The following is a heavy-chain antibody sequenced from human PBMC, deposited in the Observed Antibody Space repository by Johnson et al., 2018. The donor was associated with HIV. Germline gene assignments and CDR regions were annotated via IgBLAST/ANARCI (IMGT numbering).Heavy chain of an antibody. CDR2: IGTAGDT. V-gene: IGHV3-13*01. D-gene: IGHD2-15*01. J-gene: IGHJ3*02. Sequence: VQLVESGGGVVQPGRSLRLSCAVSGFTFNNYPMHWVRQAPGKGLEWVSGIGTAGDTYYPGSVKGRFTVSREDAKNSLYLQMNSLRAGDTALYYCARAVCRGGRCYSHDAFDIWGQGTMVTVSS. CDR1: GFTFNNYP. CDR3: ARAVCRGGRCYSHDAFDI.